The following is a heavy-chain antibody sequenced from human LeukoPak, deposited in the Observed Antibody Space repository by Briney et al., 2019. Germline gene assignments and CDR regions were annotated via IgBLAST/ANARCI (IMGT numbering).Heavy chain of an antibody. V-gene: IGHV1-18*01. CDR2: IRGDNGNT. CDR3: ARGGYFDSSGYYYPRFDY. CDR1: GYSFTSYG. J-gene: IGHJ4*02. D-gene: IGHD3-22*01. Sequence: ASVKVSCKASGYSFTSYGISWVRQAPGQGLEWRGGIRGDNGNTNYAQNLQGRVTVTTDTSTSTAYMELRSLKSDDTAVYYCARGGYFDSSGYYYPRFDYWGQGTLVTVSS.